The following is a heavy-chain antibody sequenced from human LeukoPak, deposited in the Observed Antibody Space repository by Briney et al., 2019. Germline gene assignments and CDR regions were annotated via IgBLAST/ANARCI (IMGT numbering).Heavy chain of an antibody. D-gene: IGHD3-3*01. CDR2: IYWNDDK. CDR1: GVSLDTSGGA. V-gene: IGHV2-5*01. Sequence: SGPTRMNPTQTLTLTCTFSGVSLDTSGGALDWILHRPGKALKWLALIYWNDDKRYSPSLKSRLTVTKDTSKTQVVLTMTNMDPVDTATYYCAHRSPLFWSGYGYWGQGTLVTVSS. J-gene: IGHJ4*02. CDR3: AHRSPLFWSGYGY.